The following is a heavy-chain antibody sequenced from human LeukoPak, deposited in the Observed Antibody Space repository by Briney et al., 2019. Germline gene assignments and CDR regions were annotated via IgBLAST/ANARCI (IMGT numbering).Heavy chain of an antibody. Sequence: GGSLRLSCAASGFTFSSYWMNWVRQAPGKGLVWVSRINSDGNYTTYADSVKGRFTISRDNARNTLSLQMNSLRAEDTAVYYCAREYSSGWTSDYWGQGTLVTVSS. J-gene: IGHJ4*02. CDR3: AREYSSGWTSDY. V-gene: IGHV3-74*01. CDR2: INSDGNYT. D-gene: IGHD6-19*01. CDR1: GFTFSSYW.